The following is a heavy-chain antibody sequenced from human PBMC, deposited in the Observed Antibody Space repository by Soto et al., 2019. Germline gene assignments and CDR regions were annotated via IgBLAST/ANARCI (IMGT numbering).Heavy chain of an antibody. J-gene: IGHJ5*01. CDR1: TFGVYN. CDR3: ATGHRGLTGLPAVITAPGSFDP. V-gene: IGHV3-30*03. Sequence: TFGVYNMQWVRQAPGKGLECVSVISYDGGNEYYADSVKGRFTISRDNSENKLFLQMNSLRPEDSGVYYCATGHRGLTGLPAVITAPGSFDPWGQGAQVTVSS. D-gene: IGHD3-22*01. CDR2: ISYDGGNE.